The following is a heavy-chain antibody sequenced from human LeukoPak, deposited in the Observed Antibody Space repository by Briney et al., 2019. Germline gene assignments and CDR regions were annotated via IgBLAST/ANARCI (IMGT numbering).Heavy chain of an antibody. V-gene: IGHV4-34*01. D-gene: IGHD2-2*03. CDR1: GGSFSGYY. J-gene: IGHJ5*02. Sequence: SETLSLTCAVYGGSFSGYYWSWIRQPPGKGLEWIGEINHSGSTNYNPSLKSRFTISVDTSKNQFSLKLSSVTAADTAVYYCARAKTCPGYCSSTSCYPSGINWFDPRGQGTLVTVSS. CDR3: ARAKTCPGYCSSTSCYPSGINWFDP. CDR2: INHSGST.